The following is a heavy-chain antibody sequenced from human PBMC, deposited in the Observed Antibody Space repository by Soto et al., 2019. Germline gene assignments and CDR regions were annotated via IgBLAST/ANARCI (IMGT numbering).Heavy chain of an antibody. CDR3: ARSGLRFLEWLLLY. Sequence: ASVKVSCKASGYTFTGYYMHWVRQAPGQGLEWMGWINPNSGGTNYAQKFQGWVTMTRDTSIGTAYMELSRLRSDDTAVYYCARSGLRFLEWLLLYWGQGTLVTVSS. J-gene: IGHJ4*02. CDR2: INPNSGGT. D-gene: IGHD3-3*01. V-gene: IGHV1-2*04. CDR1: GYTFTGYY.